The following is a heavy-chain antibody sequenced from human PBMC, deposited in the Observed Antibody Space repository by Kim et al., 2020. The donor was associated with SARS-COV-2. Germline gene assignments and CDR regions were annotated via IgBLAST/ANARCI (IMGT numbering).Heavy chain of an antibody. CDR3: ARDRKAVRGVRPMYYYHGMDV. V-gene: IGHV3-11*05. J-gene: IGHJ6*02. D-gene: IGHD3-10*01. Sequence: GGSLRLSCAASGFPFSDYYMSWIRQAPGKGLEWISYISDGSSSTNYADSVKGRFTISRDNAKNSLYLQMNSLRADDTAVYCWARDRKAVRGVRPMYYYHGMDVWGQGTTVPVSS. CDR2: ISDGSSST. CDR1: GFPFSDYY.